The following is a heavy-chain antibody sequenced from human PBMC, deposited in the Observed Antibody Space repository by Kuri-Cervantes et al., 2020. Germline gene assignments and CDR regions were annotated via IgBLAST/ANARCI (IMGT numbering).Heavy chain of an antibody. V-gene: IGHV4-39*01. CDR2: IYYSGST. J-gene: IGHJ4*02. D-gene: IGHD3-3*01. CDR1: GGSISSSSYY. CDR3: ARLAIRYYFDY. Sequence: GSLRLSCTVSGGSISSSSYYWGWIRQPPGKGLEWIGSIYYSGSTYYNPPLKSRVTISVDTSKQQFSLKLGSVTAVDTAVYYCARLAIRYYFDYWGQGTLVTVSS.